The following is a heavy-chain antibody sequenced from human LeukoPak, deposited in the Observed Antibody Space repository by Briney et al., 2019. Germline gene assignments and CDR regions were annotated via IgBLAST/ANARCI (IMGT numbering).Heavy chain of an antibody. D-gene: IGHD6-19*01. V-gene: IGHV3-48*01. CDR3: ARDSLGTSSGWFDP. CDR2: ISSSSSTI. CDR1: GFTFSTYS. Sequence: GGSLRLSCTASGFTFSTYSMNWVRQAPGKGLEWVSYISSSSSTIYYADSVKGRFTISRDNAKNLLYLQMNSLRAEDTAVYYCARDSLGTSSGWFDPWGQGTLVTVSS. J-gene: IGHJ5*02.